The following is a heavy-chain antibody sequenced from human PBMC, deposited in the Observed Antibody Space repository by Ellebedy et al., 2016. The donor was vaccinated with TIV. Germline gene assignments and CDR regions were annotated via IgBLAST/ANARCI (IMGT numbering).Heavy chain of an antibody. CDR2: ISAYNGNT. D-gene: IGHD2/OR15-2a*01. Sequence: ASVKVSCKASGYTFTSYGISWVRQAPGQGLEWMGWISAYNGNTNYAQKFQGRVTMTTDTSTSTAYMELRSLRSDDTAVYYCARDFYETDHWFDTFDIWGQGTMVAVSS. J-gene: IGHJ3*02. CDR1: GYTFTSYG. V-gene: IGHV1-18*01. CDR3: ARDFYETDHWFDTFDI.